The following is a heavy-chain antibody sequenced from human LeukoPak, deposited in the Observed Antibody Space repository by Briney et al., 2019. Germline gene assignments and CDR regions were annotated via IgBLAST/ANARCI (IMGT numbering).Heavy chain of an antibody. CDR3: ARREGPPKTFDY. CDR1: GGSIASSTYY. Sequence: SETLSLTCTVSGGSIASSTYYWGWLRQPPGKGLEWIGSINYSGSTHYNPSLKSRVTISVDTSKNQFSLKLSSVTAADTAVYYCARREGPPKTFDYWGQGSLVTVSS. J-gene: IGHJ4*02. CDR2: INYSGST. V-gene: IGHV4-39*01.